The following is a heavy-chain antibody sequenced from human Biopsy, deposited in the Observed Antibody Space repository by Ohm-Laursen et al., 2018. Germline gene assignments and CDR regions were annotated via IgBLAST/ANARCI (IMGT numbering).Heavy chain of an antibody. D-gene: IGHD3-3*01. Sequence: AASVKVSCKASGGPSSNYAFSWVRQAPGKGLEWVGRIVPVLGHLNYAQRFQGRVSITADKSTSYVFMELSRLTSGDTAVYYCAADADGYYTEFDYWGPGTLVTVSS. CDR3: AADADGYYTEFDY. V-gene: IGHV1-69*04. J-gene: IGHJ4*02. CDR2: IVPVLGHL. CDR1: GGPSSNYA.